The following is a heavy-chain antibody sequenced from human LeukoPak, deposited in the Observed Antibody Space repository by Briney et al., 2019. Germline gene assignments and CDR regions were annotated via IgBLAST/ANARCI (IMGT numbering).Heavy chain of an antibody. J-gene: IGHJ6*03. V-gene: IGHV3-11*04. CDR3: ARTKRSQWELRFSYYMDV. CDR1: GFIFSDYY. CDR2: IDSSGDVI. Sequence: PGGSLRLSCAASGFIFSDYYMTWIRQAPGKGLEWLSYIDSSGDVIYYADSVKGRFTISRDNAKNSLYLQMNSLRAEDTAVYYCARTKRSQWELRFSYYMDVWGKGTTVTVSS. D-gene: IGHD1-26*01.